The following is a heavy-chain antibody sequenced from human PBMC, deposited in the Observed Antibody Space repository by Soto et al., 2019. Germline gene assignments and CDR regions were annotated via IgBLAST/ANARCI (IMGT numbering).Heavy chain of an antibody. CDR3: AKAPHSTSSYYYYYYYMDV. J-gene: IGHJ6*03. V-gene: IGHV3-23*01. D-gene: IGHD2-2*01. CDR2: ISGSGGST. CDR1: GFTFSSYA. Sequence: EVQLLESGGGLVQPGGSLRLSCAASGFTFSSYAMSWVRQAPGKGLEWVSAISGSGGSTYYADSVKGRFTISRNNSKNPLYLQMNSLRAEDTAVYYCAKAPHSTSSYYYYYYYMDVWGKGTTVTVSS.